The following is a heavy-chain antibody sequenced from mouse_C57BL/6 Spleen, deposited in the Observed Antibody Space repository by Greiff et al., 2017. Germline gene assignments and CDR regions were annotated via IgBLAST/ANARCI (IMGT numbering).Heavy chain of an antibody. CDR2: IYPGDGDT. Sequence: QVQLQQSGPELVKPGASVKISCKASGYAFSSSWMNWVKQRPGKGLEWIGRIYPGDGDTNYNGKFKGKATLTADKSYSTAYMQLSSLTSEDSAVYFCATPHYYGSSPFAYWGQGTLVTVSA. D-gene: IGHD1-1*01. CDR3: ATPHYYGSSPFAY. V-gene: IGHV1-82*01. J-gene: IGHJ3*01. CDR1: GYAFSSSW.